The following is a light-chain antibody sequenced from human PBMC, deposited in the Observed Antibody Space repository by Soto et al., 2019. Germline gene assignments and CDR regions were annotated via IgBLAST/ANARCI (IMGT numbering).Light chain of an antibody. CDR1: QSVSGSC. J-gene: IGKJ3*01. V-gene: IGKV3-20*01. CDR3: QQYGSSPLT. Sequence: EIVLPQSPGTLSLSPGERATLSCRASQSVSGSCLAWYQQKPGQAPRLLTYGASSRATGIPDRFSGSGSGTDFTLTISRLEPEDFAVYYCQQYGSSPLTFGPGNKVDIK. CDR2: GAS.